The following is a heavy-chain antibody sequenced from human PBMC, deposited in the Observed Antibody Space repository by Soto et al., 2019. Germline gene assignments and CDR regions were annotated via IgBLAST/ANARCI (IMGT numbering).Heavy chain of an antibody. J-gene: IGHJ4*02. CDR3: ASNAFDY. V-gene: IGHV1-3*04. CDR2: INTGNGTT. Sequence: QVQFLQSGAEVKKPGASVIMSCKTSGYIFTNYPIHWVRQAPGRGLEWVAWINTGNGTTRYSPKLQGRVSLRTDTSASTAYLELTRLRFEDTAVYYCASNAFDYWGQGTLVAVSP. CDR1: GYIFTNYP.